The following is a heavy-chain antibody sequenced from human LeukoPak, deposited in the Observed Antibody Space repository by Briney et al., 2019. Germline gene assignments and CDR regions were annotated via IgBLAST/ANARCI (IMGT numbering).Heavy chain of an antibody. CDR2: TIPIFGTA. D-gene: IGHD2-21*02. CDR1: GGTFSSYA. CDR3: ARGGRNIVVVTAIRPFDY. Sequence: SVKVSCKASGGTFSSYAISWVRQAPGQGLEWMGGTIPIFGTANYAQKFQGRVTITTDEFTSTAYMQLRSLRSEDTAVYYCARGGRNIVVVTAIRPFDYWGQGTLVSVSS. V-gene: IGHV1-69*05. J-gene: IGHJ4*02.